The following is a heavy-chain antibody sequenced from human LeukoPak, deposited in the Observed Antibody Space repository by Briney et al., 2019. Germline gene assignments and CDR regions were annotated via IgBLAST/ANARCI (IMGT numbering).Heavy chain of an antibody. CDR3: ARFPLGRGNIWVYFDY. V-gene: IGHV4-39*01. CDR2: IYYSGST. CDR1: GGSISSSSYY. Sequence: SETLSLTCTVSGGSISSSSYYWGWIRQPPGKGLEWIGSIYYSGSTYYNPSLKSRVTISVDTSKNQFSLKLSSVTAADTAVYYCARFPLGRGNIWVYFDYWGQGTLATVSS. D-gene: IGHD3-16*01. J-gene: IGHJ4*02.